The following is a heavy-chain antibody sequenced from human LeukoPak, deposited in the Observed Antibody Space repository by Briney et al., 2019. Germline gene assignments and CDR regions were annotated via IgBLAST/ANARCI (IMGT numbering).Heavy chain of an antibody. Sequence: GGSLRLSCAASGFTFSSYGMHWVRQAPGKGLEWVAVIWYDGSNKYYADSVKGRFTISRDNSKNTLYLQMNSLRVDDTAVYYCANNFDYWGQGTLVTVSS. CDR3: ANNFDY. J-gene: IGHJ4*02. CDR1: GFTFSSYG. V-gene: IGHV3-33*03. CDR2: IWYDGSNK.